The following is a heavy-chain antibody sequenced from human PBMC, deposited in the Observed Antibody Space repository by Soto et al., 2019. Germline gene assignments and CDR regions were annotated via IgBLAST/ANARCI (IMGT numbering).Heavy chain of an antibody. CDR1: GGTFSNYA. D-gene: IGHD6-6*01. J-gene: IGHJ6*02. CDR2: IIPIFGTA. Sequence: QVQLVQSGAEVKKPGSSVKVSCKASGGTFSNYAISWVRQAPGQGLEWMGGIIPIFGTAHYAQKFQGRVTITADESTSTAYMELSSLRSEDTAVYYCEIDLYRIAARLPYCYYGMDVWGQGTTVTVSS. CDR3: EIDLYRIAARLPYCYYGMDV. V-gene: IGHV1-69*12.